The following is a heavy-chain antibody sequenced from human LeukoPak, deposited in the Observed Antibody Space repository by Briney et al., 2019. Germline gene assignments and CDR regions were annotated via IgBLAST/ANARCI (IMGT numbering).Heavy chain of an antibody. J-gene: IGHJ4*01. CDR3: SRARWATVPFDK. Sequence: PGGSLRLSCAATGFTFSSYWMSWVRQAPGKGLEWVANIKGDGSEEYYVDSVKGRFTISRDNAKNLLYLQMNSLGVEDTAVYYCSRARWATVPFDKWGHGTLVTVSS. V-gene: IGHV3-7*01. CDR2: IKGDGSEE. D-gene: IGHD4-17*01. CDR1: GFTFSSYW.